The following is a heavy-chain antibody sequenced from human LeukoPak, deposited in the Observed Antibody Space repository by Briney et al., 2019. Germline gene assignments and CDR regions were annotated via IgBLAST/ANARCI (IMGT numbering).Heavy chain of an antibody. D-gene: IGHD4-23*01. CDR1: GFTFNTYE. CDR3: ARDANGGNLPFDY. J-gene: IGHJ4*02. CDR2: ISGGGVTR. V-gene: IGHV3-48*03. Sequence: GGSLRLSCAASGFTFNTYEMNWVRQAPGKGLEWVSYISGGGVTRYYADSVKGRFTISRDNGKNSLYLQMNSLRVEDTAVYYCARDANGGNLPFDYWGQGTLVTVSS.